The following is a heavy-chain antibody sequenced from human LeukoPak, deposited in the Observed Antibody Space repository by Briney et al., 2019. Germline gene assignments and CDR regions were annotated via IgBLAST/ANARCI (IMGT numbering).Heavy chain of an antibody. CDR2: VNLQGST. J-gene: IGHJ4*02. V-gene: IGHV4-4*02. CDR1: GGSITSTNS. CDR3: AREGGPYRPLDY. Sequence: SSETLSLTCGVSGGSITSTNSWTWVRQPPGKGLEWIGEVNLQGSTNYNPSLMGRVAISVDMSENHISLQLTSVTAADTAVYYCAREGGPYRPLDYSGQGTLVTVSS.